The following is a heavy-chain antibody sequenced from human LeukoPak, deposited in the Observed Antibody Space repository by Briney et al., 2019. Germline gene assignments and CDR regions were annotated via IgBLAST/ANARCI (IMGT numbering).Heavy chain of an antibody. Sequence: GGALRLSCGASGFTFHRNWMRWGRHAPGKGLEWVANIKQDGSEHVYEDPVKGRFIVSRVNAKKSLYLHMNTLRAESTSVYSFARDAYGEGPPHGAFDIWGEGRVV. J-gene: IGHJ3*02. CDR3: ARDAYGEGPPHGAFDI. V-gene: IGHV3-7*01. CDR2: IKQDGSEH. D-gene: IGHD3-10*01. CDR1: GFTFHRNW.